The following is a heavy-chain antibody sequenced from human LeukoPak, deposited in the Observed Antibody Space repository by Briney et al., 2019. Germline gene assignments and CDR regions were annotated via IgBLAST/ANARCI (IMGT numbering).Heavy chain of an antibody. D-gene: IGHD4-11*01. Sequence: ASVKVSCKASGYTFRGNYIHWLRQAPGQGLEWMGWIDANNGDTKSAQRFQGRVTMSRDTSISTAYMDLSSLSPDDAAVYYCARDPSSVTLYFFDYWGQGTLVTVSS. J-gene: IGHJ4*02. CDR3: ARDPSSVTLYFFDY. CDR2: IDANNGDT. CDR1: GYTFRGNY. V-gene: IGHV1-2*02.